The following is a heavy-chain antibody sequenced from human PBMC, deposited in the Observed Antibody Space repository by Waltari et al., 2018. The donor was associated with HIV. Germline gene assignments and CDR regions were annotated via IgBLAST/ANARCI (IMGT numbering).Heavy chain of an antibody. Sequence: QLQLQESGPGLVKPSETLSLTCTVSGGSIRSSSYYWGWIRQPPGKGLEWIGSIYYSGRTYYNPSLKSRVTISVDTSKNQFSLKLSSVTAADTAVYYCAGGYSSGQTDAFDIWGQGTMVTVSS. CDR3: AGGYSSGQTDAFDI. V-gene: IGHV4-39*07. J-gene: IGHJ3*02. D-gene: IGHD6-19*01. CDR1: GGSIRSSSYY. CDR2: IYYSGRT.